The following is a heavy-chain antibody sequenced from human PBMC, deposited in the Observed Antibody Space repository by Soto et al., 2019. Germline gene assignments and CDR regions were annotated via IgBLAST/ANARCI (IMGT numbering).Heavy chain of an antibody. CDR1: GYTFTSYY. J-gene: IGHJ3*02. CDR3: ARDRVVDTATFGAFDI. V-gene: IGHV1-46*01. Sequence: ASVKVSCKASGYTFTSYYMHWVRQAPGQGLEWMGIINPSGGSTSYAQKFQGRVTMTRDTSTSTVYMELSSLRSEDTAVYYCARDRVVDTATFGAFDIWGQGTMVTVSS. CDR2: INPSGGST. D-gene: IGHD5-18*01.